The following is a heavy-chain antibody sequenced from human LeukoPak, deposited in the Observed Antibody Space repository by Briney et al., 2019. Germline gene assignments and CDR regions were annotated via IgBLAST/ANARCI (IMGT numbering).Heavy chain of an antibody. J-gene: IGHJ6*03. CDR2: IYYSGST. Sequence: SETLSLTCTVSGGSISSYYWSWIRQPPGKGLEWIGYIYYSGSTNYNPSLKSRVTISVDTSKNQFSLKLSSVTAADTAVYYCARRGYDYVWGSYRDNYYYYYMDVWGKGTTVTISS. V-gene: IGHV4-59*12. CDR3: ARRGYDYVWGSYRDNYYYYYMDV. CDR1: GGSISSYY. D-gene: IGHD3-16*02.